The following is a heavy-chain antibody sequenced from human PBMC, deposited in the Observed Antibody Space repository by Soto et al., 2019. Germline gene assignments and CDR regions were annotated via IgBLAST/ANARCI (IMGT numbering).Heavy chain of an antibody. Sequence: PSETLSLTCTVSGGSISTGDYYWSWIRQPPGKGLEWIGYIYDSESTYYNPSLKSRVTISIHTSQNQFSLSLISVTAADTAVYYCASSVVLAATRFYGNVAFNILCQGTMVTVSS. J-gene: IGHJ3*02. D-gene: IGHD2-15*01. V-gene: IGHV4-30-4*01. CDR1: GGSISTGDYY. CDR3: ASSVVLAATRFYGNVAFNI. CDR2: IYDSEST.